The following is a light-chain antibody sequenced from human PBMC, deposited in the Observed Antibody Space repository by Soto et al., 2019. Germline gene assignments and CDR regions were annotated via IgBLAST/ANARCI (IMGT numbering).Light chain of an antibody. CDR2: GAS. CDR1: QGIRSF. CDR3: QHLTTYPLT. V-gene: IGKV1-9*01. J-gene: IGKJ4*01. Sequence: DIPLTQSPSFLSASIGDRVTITCRASQGIRSFLAWYQQKPGKAPNLLISGASILRTGVPSRFSGSGSGTEFTLTISSLQPDDFATYYCQHLTTYPLTFGGGTKVEI.